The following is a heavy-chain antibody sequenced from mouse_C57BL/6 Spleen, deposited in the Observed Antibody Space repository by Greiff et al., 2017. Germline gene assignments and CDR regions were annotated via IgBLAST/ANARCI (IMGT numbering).Heavy chain of an antibody. D-gene: IGHD1-1*01. CDR1: GFTFSSYA. CDR3: AREDYYGSSDYFDY. V-gene: IGHV5-4*01. Sequence: EVKVEESGGGLVKPGGSLKLSCAASGFTFSSYAMSWVRQTPEKRLEWVATISDGGSYTYYPDNVKGRFTISRDNAKNNLYLQMSHLKSEDTARYYCAREDYYGSSDYFDYWGQGTTLTVSS. CDR2: ISDGGSYT. J-gene: IGHJ2*01.